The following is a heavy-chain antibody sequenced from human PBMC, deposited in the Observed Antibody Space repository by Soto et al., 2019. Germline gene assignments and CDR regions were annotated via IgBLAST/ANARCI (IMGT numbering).Heavy chain of an antibody. V-gene: IGHV1-3*01. CDR1: GYTFTSYA. Sequence: QVQLVQSGAEVKKPGASVKVSCKASGYTFTSYAMHWVRQAPGQRLEWMGWINAGNGNTKYSQKLQGRVTITRDTSASTAYMELSSLRSEYTAVYYCARDPGYSYGYNWGQGTLVTVSS. J-gene: IGHJ4*02. D-gene: IGHD5-18*01. CDR3: ARDPGYSYGYN. CDR2: INAGNGNT.